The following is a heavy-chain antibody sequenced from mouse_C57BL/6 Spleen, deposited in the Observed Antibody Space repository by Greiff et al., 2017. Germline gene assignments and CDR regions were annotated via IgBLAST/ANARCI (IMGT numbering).Heavy chain of an antibody. CDR2: IWSGGST. V-gene: IGHV2-2*01. CDR3: ARRDGNYSYYAMDY. J-gene: IGHJ4*01. Sequence: VKLQESGPGLVQPSQSLSITCTVSGFSLTSYGVHWVRQSPGKGLEWLGVIWSGGSTDYNAAFISRLSISKDNSKSQVFFKMNSLQADDTAIYYCARRDGNYSYYAMDYWGQGTSVTVSS. CDR1: GFSLTSYG. D-gene: IGHD2-1*01.